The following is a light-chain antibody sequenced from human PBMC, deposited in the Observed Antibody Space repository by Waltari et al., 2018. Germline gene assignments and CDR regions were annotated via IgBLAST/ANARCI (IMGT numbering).Light chain of an antibody. Sequence: EIVMTQSPAVLSVSPGQRATLSCRASETVTSHLAWYQQKPGQAPRPLIYDVSTRAAGIPARFSGSGSETEFTLTVTSLQSEDCAVYYCQQYYSTPWTFGQGTKVEIK. CDR2: DVS. V-gene: IGKV3D-15*01. CDR3: QQYYSTPWT. CDR1: ETVTSH. J-gene: IGKJ1*01.